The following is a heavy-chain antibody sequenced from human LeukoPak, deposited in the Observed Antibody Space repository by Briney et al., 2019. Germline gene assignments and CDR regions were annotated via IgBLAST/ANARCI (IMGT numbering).Heavy chain of an antibody. CDR1: GGTFSSYA. J-gene: IGHJ6*02. CDR3: ARGKSGYDFYYYYGMDV. Sequence: SVKVSCKASGGTFSSYAISWVRQAPGQGLEWMGGIIPIFGTANYAQKFQGRVTITADESTSTAYMELSSLRSEDPAVYYCARGKSGYDFYYYYGMDVWGQGTTVTVSS. CDR2: IIPIFGTA. D-gene: IGHD5-12*01. V-gene: IGHV1-69*13.